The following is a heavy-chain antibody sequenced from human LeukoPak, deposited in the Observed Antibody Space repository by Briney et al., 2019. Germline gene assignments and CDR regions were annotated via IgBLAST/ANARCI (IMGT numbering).Heavy chain of an antibody. V-gene: IGHV4-34*01. D-gene: IGHD3-10*01. J-gene: IGHJ4*02. CDR1: GGSFSGYY. CDR2: INHSGST. CDR3: ARVTYNGYQHFDY. Sequence: PSETLSLTCAVYGGSFSGYYWSWIRQPPGKGLEWIGEINHSGSTNYNPSLKSRVTISVDTSKNQFSLKLSSVTAADTAVYYCARVTYNGYQHFDYWGQGILVTVSS.